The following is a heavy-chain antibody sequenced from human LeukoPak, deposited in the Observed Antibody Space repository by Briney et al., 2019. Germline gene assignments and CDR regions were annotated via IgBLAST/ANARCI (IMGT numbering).Heavy chain of an antibody. CDR2: ISAYNGNT. J-gene: IGHJ6*02. CDR1: GYTFTSYG. Sequence: ASVKVSCKASGYTFTSYGISWVRQAPGQGLEWMGWISAYNGNTNYAQKLQGRVTMTTDTSTSTAYMELRSLRSDDTAVYYCARDLSTTGTPKYGMYVWGQGTTVTVSS. D-gene: IGHD1-1*01. V-gene: IGHV1-18*01. CDR3: ARDLSTTGTPKYGMYV.